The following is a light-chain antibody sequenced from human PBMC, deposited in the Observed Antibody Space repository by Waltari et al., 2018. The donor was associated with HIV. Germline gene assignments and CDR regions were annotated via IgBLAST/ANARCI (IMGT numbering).Light chain of an antibody. CDR1: HSVGNY. CDR2: DAS. CDR3: QQRTNWPPYS. Sequence: EIVFKHSPATLTLSPGEKSTLSCRASHSVGNYLAWYQQKPGQAPRLLIYDASNRATGIPVRFSGSGSGTDFTLTISSLEPEDFAVYYCQQRTNWPPYSFGQGTKLEIK. V-gene: IGKV3-11*01. J-gene: IGKJ2*03.